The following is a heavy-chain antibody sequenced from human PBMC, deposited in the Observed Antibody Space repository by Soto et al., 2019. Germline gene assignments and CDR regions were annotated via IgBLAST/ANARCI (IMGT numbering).Heavy chain of an antibody. V-gene: IGHV3-21*01. CDR1: GFTFSSYS. CDR2: ISSSSSYI. CDR3: ARGPTGNYGYYYYYGMDV. D-gene: IGHD4-4*01. J-gene: IGHJ6*02. Sequence: EVQLVESGGGLVKPGGSLRLSCAASGFTFSSYSMNWVRQAPGKGLEWVSSISSSSSYIYYADSVKGRFTISRDNAKNSLYQQMNSLRAEDTAVYYCARGPTGNYGYYYYYGMDVWGQGTTVTVSS.